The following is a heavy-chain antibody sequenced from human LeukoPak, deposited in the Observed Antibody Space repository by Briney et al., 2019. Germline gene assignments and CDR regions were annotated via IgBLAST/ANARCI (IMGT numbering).Heavy chain of an antibody. Sequence: GGSLRLSCAASGFTFSSYAMSWVRQAPGKGLEWVSAISGSGDSTHYADSVKGRFTISRDNSKNTLYLQMNSLRAEDTAVYYCARDRIVGATAENFDYWGQGTLVTVSS. CDR3: ARDRIVGATAENFDY. J-gene: IGHJ4*02. CDR2: ISGSGDST. D-gene: IGHD1-26*01. CDR1: GFTFSSYA. V-gene: IGHV3-23*01.